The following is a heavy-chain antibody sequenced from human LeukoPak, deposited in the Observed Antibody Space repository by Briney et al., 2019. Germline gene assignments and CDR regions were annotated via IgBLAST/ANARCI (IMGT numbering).Heavy chain of an antibody. Sequence: GASVKVSCKASGYTFTNHGISWVRQAPGQGLEWVGWISDHSGDGHYAQKFQCRVTMTSDTSATTAYMELRSLRSDDTAVYYCARKNSGSKDDAFDIWGQGTMVTVSA. V-gene: IGHV1-18*01. CDR1: GYTFTNHG. D-gene: IGHD3-10*01. CDR2: ISDHSGDG. J-gene: IGHJ3*02. CDR3: ARKNSGSKDDAFDI.